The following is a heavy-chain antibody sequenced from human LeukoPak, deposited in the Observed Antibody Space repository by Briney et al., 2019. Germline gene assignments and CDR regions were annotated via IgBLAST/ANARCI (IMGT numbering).Heavy chain of an antibody. V-gene: IGHV4-59*01. CDR3: ARGRVGAGYYGMDV. Sequence: PSETLSLTCTVSGGSISGYYWSWIRQPPGKGLEWIGYIYYSGTTNYNPSLKSRVTISVDTSKNQFSLKLNSVTTADTAVYYCARGRVGAGYYGMDVWGQGTTATVSS. J-gene: IGHJ6*02. D-gene: IGHD1-26*01. CDR2: IYYSGTT. CDR1: GGSISGYY.